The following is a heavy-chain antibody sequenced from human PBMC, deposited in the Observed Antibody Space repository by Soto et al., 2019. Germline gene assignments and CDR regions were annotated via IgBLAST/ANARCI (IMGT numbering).Heavy chain of an antibody. J-gene: IGHJ4*02. CDR2: VNWNGGST. V-gene: IGHV3-20*04. CDR1: GFTFDDYG. CDR3: VRWASLNFDY. D-gene: IGHD1-26*01. Sequence: EVQMVESGGGVLRPGGSLRLSCAASGFTFDDYGMSWARQAPGKGLEWVSGVNWNGGSTGYADSVKGRFTISRDNAKNSLYLQMNSLRAEDTAFYYCVRWASLNFDYWGQGTLVTVSS.